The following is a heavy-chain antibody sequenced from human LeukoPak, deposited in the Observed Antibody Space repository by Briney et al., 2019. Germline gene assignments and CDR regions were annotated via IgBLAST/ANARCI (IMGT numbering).Heavy chain of an antibody. D-gene: IGHD3-3*01. CDR1: GGSISSYY. J-gene: IGHJ4*02. CDR2: IYYSGST. V-gene: IGHV4-59*12. CDR3: ARAQGLRFLEWLSQPFDY. Sequence: SETLSLTCTVSGGSISSYYWSWIRQPPGKGLEWIGYIYYSGSTYYNPSLKSRVTISVDRSKNQFSLKLSSVTAADTAVYYCARAQGLRFLEWLSQPFDYWGQGTLVTVSS.